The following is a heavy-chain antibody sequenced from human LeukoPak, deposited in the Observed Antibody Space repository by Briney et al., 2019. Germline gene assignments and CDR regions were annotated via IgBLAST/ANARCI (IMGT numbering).Heavy chain of an antibody. CDR1: GYTFTSYY. CDR2: INPSGGST. CDR3: ARDLLGATTLEY. V-gene: IGHV1-46*01. D-gene: IGHD1-26*01. Sequence: ASVKVPCKASGYTFTSYYMHWVRQAPGQRLEWMGIINPSGGSTSYAQKFQGRVTMTRDTSTSTVYMELSSLRSEDTAVYYCARDLLGATTLEYWGQGTLVTVSS. J-gene: IGHJ4*02.